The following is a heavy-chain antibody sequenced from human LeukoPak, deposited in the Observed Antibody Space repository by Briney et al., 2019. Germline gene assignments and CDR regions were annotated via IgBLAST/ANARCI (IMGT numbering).Heavy chain of an antibody. Sequence: PSETLSLTCSVSGDSISRFYWSWVRQPPGKGLEWIGYTGDTNYNPSLKSRVTISVDTSKNQFSLKLSSVTAADTAMYYCTRVNIAVSGDASDIWGRGTMVTVSS. D-gene: IGHD6-19*01. V-gene: IGHV4-59*01. CDR3: TRVNIAVSGDASDI. CDR1: GDSISRFY. CDR2: YTGDT. J-gene: IGHJ3*02.